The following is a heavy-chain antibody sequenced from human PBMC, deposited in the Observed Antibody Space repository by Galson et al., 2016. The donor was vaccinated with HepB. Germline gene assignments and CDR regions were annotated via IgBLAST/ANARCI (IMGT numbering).Heavy chain of an antibody. CDR3: ARFTQEWLDRLYYFDY. J-gene: IGHJ4*02. Sequence: SLRLSCAASGFTFGRYAMSWVRQAPGQVLEWVSAISGDGGSTYYAGSVQGRFTSSRDRSTNTMYLQMNSLRTDDTAVYYCARFTQEWLDRLYYFDYWGQGTLVTVSS. CDR1: GFTFGRYA. CDR2: ISGDGGST. V-gene: IGHV3-23*01. D-gene: IGHD6-19*01.